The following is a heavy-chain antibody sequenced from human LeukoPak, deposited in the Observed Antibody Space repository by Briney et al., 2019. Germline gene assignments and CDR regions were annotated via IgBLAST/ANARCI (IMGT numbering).Heavy chain of an antibody. J-gene: IGHJ5*02. CDR2: IYHSGSI. Sequence: PSGALSLTCAVSGVSISSSNWWSWVRQPPGKGLEWIGEIYHSGSINYNPSLKSRVTISVDKSKNQFSLKLSSVTAADTAVYYCARHVRQWLLKIRDWFDPWGQGTLVTVSS. D-gene: IGHD3-22*01. CDR3: ARHVRQWLLKIRDWFDP. V-gene: IGHV4-4*02. CDR1: GVSISSSNW.